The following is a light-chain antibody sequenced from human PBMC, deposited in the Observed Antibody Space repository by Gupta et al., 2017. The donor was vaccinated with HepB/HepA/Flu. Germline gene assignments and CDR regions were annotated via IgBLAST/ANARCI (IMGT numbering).Light chain of an antibody. V-gene: IGLV3-25*03. Sequence: SYELTQPPSVSVSPGQTARLTCSGDALPKQYAYWYQQKPGQAPVLVIYKDSERPSGIPERFSGSSSGKTVTLTINGVQAEDEADYYCQSADSSGTYGVFGGGTKLTVL. CDR1: ALPKQY. CDR3: QSADSSGTYGV. CDR2: KDS. J-gene: IGLJ3*02.